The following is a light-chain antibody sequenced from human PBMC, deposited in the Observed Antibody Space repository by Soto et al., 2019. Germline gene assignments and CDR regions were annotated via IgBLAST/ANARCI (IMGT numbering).Light chain of an antibody. CDR3: SSYIRSSTQL. CDR1: SSDVGGYNY. V-gene: IGLV2-14*03. CDR2: DVS. J-gene: IGLJ2*01. Sequence: QSVLTQPASVSGSPGQSITISCTGTSSDVGGYNYVSWYQQHPGKAPKLIIYDVSTRPSGVSHRFSGSKSGNTASLTISGLQAEDEADYYCSSYIRSSTQLFGGGTKLTVL.